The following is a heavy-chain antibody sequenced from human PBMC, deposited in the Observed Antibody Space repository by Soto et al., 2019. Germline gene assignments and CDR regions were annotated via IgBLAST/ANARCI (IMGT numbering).Heavy chain of an antibody. CDR2: INHSGST. Sequence: SETLSLTCAVYGGSFSGYYWSWIRQPPGKGLEWIGEINHSGSTNYNPSLKSRVTISVDTSKNQFSLKLSSVTAADTAVYYCARGRGSSWYYYYYMDVWGKGTTVTVSS. V-gene: IGHV4-34*01. J-gene: IGHJ6*03. D-gene: IGHD6-13*01. CDR3: ARGRGSSWYYYYYMDV. CDR1: GGSFSGYY.